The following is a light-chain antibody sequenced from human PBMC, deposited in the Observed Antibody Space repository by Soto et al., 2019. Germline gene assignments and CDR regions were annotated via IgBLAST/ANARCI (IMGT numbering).Light chain of an antibody. CDR2: QDT. CDR1: KLGDKY. Sequence: SYELTQPPSVSVSPGQTASVTCSGDKLGDKYVCWYQQKPGQSPVLVIYQDTKRPSGIPERFSGSNSGNTATLTISGTQALDEADYYCQAWDSSTVVFGGGTKLTVL. V-gene: IGLV3-1*01. J-gene: IGLJ2*01. CDR3: QAWDSSTVV.